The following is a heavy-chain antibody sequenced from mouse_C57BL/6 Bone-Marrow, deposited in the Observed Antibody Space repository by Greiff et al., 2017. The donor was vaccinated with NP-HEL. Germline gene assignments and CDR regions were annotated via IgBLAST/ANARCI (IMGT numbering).Heavy chain of an antibody. J-gene: IGHJ4*01. Sequence: QVQLQQSGPELVKPGASVKISCKASGYAFSSSWMNWVKQRPGKGLEWIGRIYPGDGDTNYNEKFKGKATLTAEKSSSTAYMQLSSLTSEDSAVYFCAGYPGDYWGQGTSVTVSS. D-gene: IGHD1-2*01. CDR3: AGYPGDY. CDR1: GYAFSSSW. V-gene: IGHV1-82*01. CDR2: IYPGDGDT.